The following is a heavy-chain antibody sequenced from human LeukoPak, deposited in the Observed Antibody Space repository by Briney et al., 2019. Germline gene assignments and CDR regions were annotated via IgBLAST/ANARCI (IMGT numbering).Heavy chain of an antibody. CDR1: GYTFTSYD. J-gene: IGHJ4*02. Sequence: ASVKVSCKASGYTFTSYDINWVRQATGQGLEWMGWMNPNSGNTGYAQKFQGRVTMTRNTSISTAYMELSSLRSEDTAVYYCARVGDYYDSSGYYTPGDYWGQGTLVTVSS. D-gene: IGHD3-22*01. CDR3: ARVGDYYDSSGYYTPGDY. CDR2: MNPNSGNT. V-gene: IGHV1-8*01.